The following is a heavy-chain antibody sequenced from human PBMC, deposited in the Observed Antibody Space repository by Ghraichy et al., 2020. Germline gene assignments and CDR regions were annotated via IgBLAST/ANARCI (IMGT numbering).Heavy chain of an antibody. CDR1: GFTFSSYG. CDR3: AKDFYISSSGFYFDY. D-gene: IGHD3-22*01. CDR2: ISYDGSNK. V-gene: IGHV3-30*18. Sequence: GESLNISCAASGFTFSSYGMHWVRQAPGKGLEWVAVISYDGSNKYYADSVKGRFTISRDNSKNTLYLQMNSLRAEDTAVYYCAKDFYISSSGFYFDYWGQGTLVTVSS. J-gene: IGHJ4*02.